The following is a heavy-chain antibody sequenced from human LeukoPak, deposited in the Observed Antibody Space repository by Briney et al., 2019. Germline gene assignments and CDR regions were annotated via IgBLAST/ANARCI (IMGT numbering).Heavy chain of an antibody. CDR2: IYHSGST. D-gene: IGHD3-22*01. Sequence: PSETLSLTCAVYGGSFSGYYWSWIRQPPGKGLEWIGEIYHSGSTNYNPSLKSRVTISVDTSKNQFSLKLSSVTAADTAVYYCARRDSYSSGYYYFDYWGQGTLVTVSS. J-gene: IGHJ4*02. CDR3: ARRDSYSSGYYYFDY. V-gene: IGHV4-34*01. CDR1: GGSFSGYY.